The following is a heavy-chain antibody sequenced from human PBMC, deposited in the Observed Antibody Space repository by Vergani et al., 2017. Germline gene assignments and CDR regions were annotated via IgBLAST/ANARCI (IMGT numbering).Heavy chain of an antibody. Sequence: QVTLRESGPALVKPTQTLTLTCTYSGYSLSTSGMCVSWIRQPPGKALEWPARIDWVDDKYYSTSLKTRLTISKDTSKNQVVLTMTNIDPVDTATYYCARTGYSYSKAFDYWGQGTLVTVSS. J-gene: IGHJ4*02. CDR3: ARTGYSYSKAFDY. CDR2: IDWVDDK. CDR1: GYSLSTSGMC. V-gene: IGHV2-70*15. D-gene: IGHD5-18*01.